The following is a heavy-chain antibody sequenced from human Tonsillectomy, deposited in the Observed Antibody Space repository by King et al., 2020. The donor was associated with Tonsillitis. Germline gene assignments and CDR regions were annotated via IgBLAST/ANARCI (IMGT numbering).Heavy chain of an antibody. Sequence: DVQLVESGGGLIKPGGSLRLSCAASGFTFSNAWMSWVRQAPGKGLEWVGRIKSKTDGGTTDYAAPVKGRFTIPRDDSKNTLNLQMNSLKTEDTAVYYFTTDGARYPWTLGCRYYKYNSNRHFDLWGRGTLVTVSS. V-gene: IGHV3-15*01. CDR1: GFTFSNAW. J-gene: IGHJ2*01. CDR2: IKSKTDGGTT. CDR3: TTDGARYPWTLGCRYYKYNSNRHFDL. D-gene: IGHD1-1*01.